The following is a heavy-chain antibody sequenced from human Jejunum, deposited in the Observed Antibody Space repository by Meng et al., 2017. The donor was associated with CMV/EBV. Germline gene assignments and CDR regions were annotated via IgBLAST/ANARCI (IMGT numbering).Heavy chain of an antibody. CDR2: IHYDESIK. D-gene: IGHD1-26*01. CDR1: GFIFSSSG. V-gene: IGHV3-30*02. CDR3: VKDPELGY. J-gene: IGHJ4*02. Sequence: RLACAASGFIFSSSGMHWVRQAPGGGLEWVAYIHYDESIKYYADSVKGRVFISRDISRNTLYLQMNSLRKEDTAMYYCVKDPELGYWGQGALVTVSS.